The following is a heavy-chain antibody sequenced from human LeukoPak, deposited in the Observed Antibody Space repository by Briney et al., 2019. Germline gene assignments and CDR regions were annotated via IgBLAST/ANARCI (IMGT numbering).Heavy chain of an antibody. CDR1: GGSFSGYY. Sequence: SETLPLTCAVYGGSFSGYYWSWIRQPPGKGLEWIGEINHSGSTNYNPSLKSRVTISVDTSKNQFSLKLSSVTAADTAVYYCARGLGSGVAMGSHSNFDYWGQGTLVTVSS. V-gene: IGHV4-34*01. CDR3: ARGLGSGVAMGSHSNFDY. J-gene: IGHJ4*02. CDR2: INHSGST. D-gene: IGHD2-2*01.